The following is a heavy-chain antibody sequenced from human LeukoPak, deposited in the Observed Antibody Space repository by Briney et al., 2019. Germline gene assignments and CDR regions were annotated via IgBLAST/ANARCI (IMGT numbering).Heavy chain of an antibody. Sequence: GGSLRLSCAASGFTFSSQAMSWVRQAPGKGLEWVSVISGSSSNTYYADSVKGRFTISRDNSKNTLYLQMNSLRAEDTAVYYCAKDDPYDAFDIWGQGTMVTVSS. CDR3: AKDDPYDAFDI. CDR2: ISGSSSNT. V-gene: IGHV3-23*01. CDR1: GFTFSSQA. J-gene: IGHJ3*02.